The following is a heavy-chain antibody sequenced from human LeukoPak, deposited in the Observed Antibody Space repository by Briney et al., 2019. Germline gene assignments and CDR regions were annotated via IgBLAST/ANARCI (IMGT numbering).Heavy chain of an antibody. V-gene: IGHV3-11*01. J-gene: IGHJ5*02. CDR1: GFTFSAYY. CDR3: ATFSYAGNAGGSAGS. Sequence: GGSLRLSCAASGFTFSAYYMSWIRQAPGKGLEWVSYISSGGSIIYYADSVKGRFTISRDNAQNSVYLQMNSLRAEDTAVYYCATFSYAGNAGGSAGSWGQGTLVTVSS. D-gene: IGHD4-23*01. CDR2: ISSGGSII.